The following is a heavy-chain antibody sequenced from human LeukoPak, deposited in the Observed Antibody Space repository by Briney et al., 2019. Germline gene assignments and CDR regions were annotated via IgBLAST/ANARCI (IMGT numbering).Heavy chain of an antibody. D-gene: IGHD1-26*01. J-gene: IGHJ5*02. CDR1: GYSISSGYY. CDR2: IYHSGST. V-gene: IGHV4-38-2*02. Sequence: SETLSLTCTVSGYSISSGYYWGWIRQPPGKGLEWIGSIYHSGSTYHNPSLKSRVTISVDTSKNQFSLKLSSVTAADTAVYYCARALLLRPYNWFDPWGQGTLVTVSS. CDR3: ARALLLRPYNWFDP.